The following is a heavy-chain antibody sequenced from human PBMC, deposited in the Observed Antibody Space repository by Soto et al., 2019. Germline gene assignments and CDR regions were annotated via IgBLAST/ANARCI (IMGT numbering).Heavy chain of an antibody. D-gene: IGHD3-3*01. CDR1: GFTFSSYG. CDR3: AKVDGRLEWLLISYYYMDV. CDR2: ISYDGSNK. V-gene: IGHV3-30*18. Sequence: SLRLSCAASGFTFSSYGMHWVRQAPGKGLEWVAVISYDGSNKYYADSVKGRFTISRDNSKNTLYLQMNSLRAEDTAVYYCAKVDGRLEWLLISYYYMDVWGKGTTVTVS. J-gene: IGHJ6*03.